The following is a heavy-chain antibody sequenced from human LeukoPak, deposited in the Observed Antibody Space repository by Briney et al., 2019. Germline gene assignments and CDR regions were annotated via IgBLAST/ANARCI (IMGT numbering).Heavy chain of an antibody. CDR3: ARLESGYYDAFDI. CDR1: GGSISSSSHY. J-gene: IGHJ3*02. Sequence: SETLSLTCTVSGGSISSSSHYWGWIRQRPGKGGERIVNIFYSGTTSYNPSLTSRVRMSVDTSKSQFSLKLSPVTAADTAVYYCARLESGYYDAFDIWGQGTMVTVSS. V-gene: IGHV4-39*07. D-gene: IGHD5-12*01. CDR2: IFYSGTT.